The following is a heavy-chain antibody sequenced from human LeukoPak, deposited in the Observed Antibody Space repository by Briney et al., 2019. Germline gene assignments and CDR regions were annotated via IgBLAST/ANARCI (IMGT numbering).Heavy chain of an antibody. CDR3: AKDLDLLGPSFDY. D-gene: IGHD2-15*01. Sequence: SGGSLRLSCAASGFIFSSYGMHWVRQAPGKGLEWVAFIRYDGSNKYYADSVKGRFTISRDNSKNTLYLQMNSLRAEDTAVYYCAKDLDLLGPSFDYWGQGTLVTVSS. J-gene: IGHJ4*02. CDR2: IRYDGSNK. CDR1: GFIFSSYG. V-gene: IGHV3-30*02.